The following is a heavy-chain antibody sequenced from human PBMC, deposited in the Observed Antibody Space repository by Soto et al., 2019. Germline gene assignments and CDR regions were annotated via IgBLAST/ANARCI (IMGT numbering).Heavy chain of an antibody. CDR3: AKSNYYGSGSFDY. J-gene: IGHJ4*02. D-gene: IGHD3-10*01. CDR1: GFTFSSYW. CDR2: INSDGSST. Sequence: EVQLVESGGGLVQPGGSLRLSCAASGFTFSSYWMHWVRQAPGKGLVWVSRINSDGSSTSYADSVKGRFTISRDNSKNTLYLQMNSLRAEDTAVYYCAKSNYYGSGSFDYWGQGTLVTVSS. V-gene: IGHV3-74*01.